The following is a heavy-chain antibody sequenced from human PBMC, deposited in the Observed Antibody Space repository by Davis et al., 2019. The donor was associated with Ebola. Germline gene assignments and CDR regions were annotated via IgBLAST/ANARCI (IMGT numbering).Heavy chain of an antibody. D-gene: IGHD4-23*01. CDR2: IYDSGIT. V-gene: IGHV4-59*12. CDR1: GGSIRSYY. CDR3: ARGYSGNPIAY. J-gene: IGHJ4*02. Sequence: MPSETLSLTCTVSGGSIRSYYWSWIRQPPGKGLEWIGYIYDSGITNYNPSLKSRLTMSVDTSKNHFSLRLNSVTAADTAVYYCARGYSGNPIAYWGQGTLVTVSS.